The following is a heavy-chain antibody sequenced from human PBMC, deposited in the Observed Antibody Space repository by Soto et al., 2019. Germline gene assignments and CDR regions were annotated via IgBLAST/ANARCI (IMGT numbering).Heavy chain of an antibody. J-gene: IGHJ6*02. V-gene: IGHV1-24*01. D-gene: IGHD3-9*01. CDR3: ARDDLRYFDWLAYYYYGMDV. CDR1: GYTLTELS. Sequence: ASVKVSCKVSGYTLTELSMHWVRQAPGKGLEWMGGFDPEDGETIYAQKFQGRVTMTEDTSTDTAYMELSSLRSEDTAVYYCARDDLRYFDWLAYYYYGMDVWGQGTTVTVSS. CDR2: FDPEDGET.